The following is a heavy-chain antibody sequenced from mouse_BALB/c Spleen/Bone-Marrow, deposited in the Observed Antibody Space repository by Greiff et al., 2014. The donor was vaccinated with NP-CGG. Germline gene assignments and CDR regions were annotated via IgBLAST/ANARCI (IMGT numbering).Heavy chain of an antibody. D-gene: IGHD1-1*01. CDR2: IDPANGNT. CDR3: ASYYYRRYFDV. CDR1: GFNIKDTY. J-gene: IGHJ1*01. Sequence: EVQLQQSGAELVKPGASVKLSCTASGFNIKDTYMHWVKQRPEQGLEWIGRIDPANGNTKYDPKFQGKATITADTSSNTAYLQLSSLTSEDTAVYYCASYYYRRYFDVWGAGTTVTVSS. V-gene: IGHV14-3*02.